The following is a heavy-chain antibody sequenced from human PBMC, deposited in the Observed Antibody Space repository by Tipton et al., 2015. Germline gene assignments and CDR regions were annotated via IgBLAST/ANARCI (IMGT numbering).Heavy chain of an antibody. J-gene: IGHJ5*02. CDR2: VSSSGDKT. V-gene: IGHV3-48*02. D-gene: IGHD2-15*01. CDR3: ARDRVVVPAMAENNWVDP. CDR1: GFRFNDYA. Sequence: SLRLSCAASGFRFNDYAMNWVRQAPGKGLEWISYVSSSGDKTYYAASVRGRFTVSRDNAKNSMYLQMNSLRDEDTAVYYCARDRVVVPAMAENNWVDPWGQGTLVTVSS.